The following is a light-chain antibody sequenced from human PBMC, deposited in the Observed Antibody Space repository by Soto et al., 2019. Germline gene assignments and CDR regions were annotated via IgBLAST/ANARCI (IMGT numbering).Light chain of an antibody. J-gene: IGLJ2*01. V-gene: IGLV2-18*02. CDR1: SSDVGSYNR. Sequence: QSALTQPPSVSGSPGQSVTISCTGTSSDVGSYNRVSWYQQPPGTVPKLIIYEVSNRPSGVPDRFSGSKSGNTASLTISGLQAEDEADYYCSSYTSDSTLIFGGGTKLTVL. CDR3: SSYTSDSTLI. CDR2: EVS.